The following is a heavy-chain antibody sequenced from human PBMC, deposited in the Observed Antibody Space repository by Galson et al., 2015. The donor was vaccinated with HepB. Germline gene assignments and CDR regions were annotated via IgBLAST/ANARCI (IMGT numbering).Heavy chain of an antibody. CDR1: GFTFSDYA. Sequence: SLRLSCAASGFTFSDYAMTWVRQAPGQGPEWVSSTSRTGGNTFNADSVQGRFTISRDTPKNTLHLQMNSLRVDDTAVYYCAKGPRGDYINSPPNWSDTWGQGTLVTVSS. CDR2: TSRTGGNT. J-gene: IGHJ5*02. V-gene: IGHV3-23*01. CDR3: AKGPRGDYINSPPNWSDT. D-gene: IGHD4-11*01.